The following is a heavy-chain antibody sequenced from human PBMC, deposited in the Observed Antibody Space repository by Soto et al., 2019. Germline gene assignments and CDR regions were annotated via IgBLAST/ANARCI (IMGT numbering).Heavy chain of an antibody. J-gene: IGHJ6*03. CDR2: ISSSGSTI. Sequence: GGSLRLSCAASGFTFSDYYMSWIRQAPGKGLEWVSYISSSGSTIYYADSVKGRFTISRDNAKNSLYLQMNSLRAEDTAVYYCARVGYCSSTSCPTTYYYYYYMDVWGKGTTVTVSS. V-gene: IGHV3-11*01. D-gene: IGHD2-2*01. CDR3: ARVGYCSSTSCPTTYYYYYYMDV. CDR1: GFTFSDYY.